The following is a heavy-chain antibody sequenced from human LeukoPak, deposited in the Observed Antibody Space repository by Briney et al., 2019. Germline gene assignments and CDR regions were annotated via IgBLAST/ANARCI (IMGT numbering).Heavy chain of an antibody. CDR2: ISSGGSYR. CDR3: AKDGQGYYDSSGYHPGFADY. CDR1: GFTFINAW. V-gene: IGHV3-21*04. Sequence: GGSLRLSCAASGFTFINAWMAWVRQAPGKGLEWVSSISSGGSYRYYADSVKGRFTISRDNSKNTLYLQMNSLRAEDTAVYYCAKDGQGYYDSSGYHPGFADYWGQGTLVTVSS. D-gene: IGHD3-22*01. J-gene: IGHJ4*02.